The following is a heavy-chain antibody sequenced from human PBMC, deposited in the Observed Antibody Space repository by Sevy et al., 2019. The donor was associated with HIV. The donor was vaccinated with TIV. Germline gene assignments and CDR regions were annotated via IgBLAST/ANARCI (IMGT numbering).Heavy chain of an antibody. V-gene: IGHV3-7*01. J-gene: IGHJ4*02. D-gene: IGHD3-3*01. CDR1: GFTFTDYW. Sequence: GGSLRLSCAASGFTFTDYWMSWVRQTPGKGLEWVAIIKQDESEKYYVDSVKGRFAISRDNGKNSVSLQMNGLRVEDTALYYCAREVGGFNWRPYYFDSWGQGTLVTVSS. CDR3: AREVGGFNWRPYYFDS. CDR2: IKQDESEK.